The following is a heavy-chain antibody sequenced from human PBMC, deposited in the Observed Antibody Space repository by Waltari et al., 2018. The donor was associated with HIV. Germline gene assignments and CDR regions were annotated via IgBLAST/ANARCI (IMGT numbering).Heavy chain of an antibody. J-gene: IGHJ2*01. V-gene: IGHV4-4*02. D-gene: IGHD6-19*01. CDR3: ARLNRLEGGQWAKEYFDL. CDR2: VQHSGKT. Sequence: QVQLQESSPGLVKPSGSLSLTCDVSGGSVSSNNWWTWVRQSPGKGLEWIGEVQHSGKTTYTPSLKIRVSMSVDKSKNEFSLKVTSVTAADTAVYYCARLNRLEGGQWAKEYFDLWGRGTLVAVSS. CDR1: GGSVSSNNW.